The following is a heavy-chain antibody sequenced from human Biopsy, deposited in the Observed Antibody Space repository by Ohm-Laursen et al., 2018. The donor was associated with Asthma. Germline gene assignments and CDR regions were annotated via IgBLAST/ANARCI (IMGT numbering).Heavy chain of an antibody. V-gene: IGHV3-30*18. CDR1: GFTFSNYG. J-gene: IGHJ4*02. Sequence: SLRLSCTASGFTFSNYGMNWVRQVPGKGLDWVADISFDGSNKNYTDSVKGRFTISRDNSKNTLHLQMNSLRAEDTAVYYWAKDVFRGWEVRGGPDYWGQGTLVTVSA. D-gene: IGHD3-10*01. CDR3: AKDVFRGWEVRGGPDY. CDR2: ISFDGSNK.